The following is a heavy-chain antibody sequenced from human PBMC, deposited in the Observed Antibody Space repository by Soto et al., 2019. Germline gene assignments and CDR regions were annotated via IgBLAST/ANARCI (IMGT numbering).Heavy chain of an antibody. V-gene: IGHV3-23*01. CDR1: GFSFSNYA. Sequence: GGSLRLSCAVSGFSFSNYATSWVRQAPGEGLEWVSAISGSGGSTYYTDSVKGRFTISRDNSKNTLYLQMNSLRAEDTAVYYCAKPTTLGLGIRRIDYWGQGTLVTVSS. J-gene: IGHJ4*02. D-gene: IGHD4-17*01. CDR3: AKPTTLGLGIRRIDY. CDR2: ISGSGGST.